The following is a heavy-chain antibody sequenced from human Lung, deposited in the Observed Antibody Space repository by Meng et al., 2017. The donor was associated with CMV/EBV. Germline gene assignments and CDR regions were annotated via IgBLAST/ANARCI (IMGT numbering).Heavy chain of an antibody. D-gene: IGHD3-16*01. Sequence: XVXVSXXTSGGTFSSYTISWVRQAPGQGLEWMGRIIPILGIASYSQKFQGRVTITADKSTSTAYMELSSLRSEDTAVYYCAKWGGGALYGGMDVWGQGTXVTVSS. CDR1: GGTFSSYT. CDR3: AKWGGGALYGGMDV. CDR2: IIPILGIA. J-gene: IGHJ6*02. V-gene: IGHV1-69*02.